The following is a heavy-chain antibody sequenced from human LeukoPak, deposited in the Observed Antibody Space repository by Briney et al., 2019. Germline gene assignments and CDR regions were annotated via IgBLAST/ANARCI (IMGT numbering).Heavy chain of an antibody. CDR2: IRYDGSNK. Sequence: GGSLRLSCAASGFTFSSYAMHWVRQAPGKGLEWVAFIRYDGSNKYYADSVKGRFTISRDNSKNTLYLQMNSLRAEDTTVYYCAKDFVYSYYMDVWGKGTTVTVSS. V-gene: IGHV3-30*02. J-gene: IGHJ6*03. CDR3: AKDFVYSYYMDV. CDR1: GFTFSSYA. D-gene: IGHD5-12*01.